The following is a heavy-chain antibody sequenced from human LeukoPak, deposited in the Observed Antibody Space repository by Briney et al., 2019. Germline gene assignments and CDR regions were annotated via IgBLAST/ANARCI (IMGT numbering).Heavy chain of an antibody. D-gene: IGHD6-13*01. CDR3: ARRRSSWSRGFDY. Sequence: PSETLSLTCTVSGGSISSSSYYWGWIRQPPGKGLEWIGSIYYSGSTYYNPSLKSRVTISVDTSKNQFSLKLSSVTAADTAVYYCARRRSSWSRGFDYWGQGTLVTVSS. V-gene: IGHV4-39*07. J-gene: IGHJ4*02. CDR1: GGSISSSSYY. CDR2: IYYSGST.